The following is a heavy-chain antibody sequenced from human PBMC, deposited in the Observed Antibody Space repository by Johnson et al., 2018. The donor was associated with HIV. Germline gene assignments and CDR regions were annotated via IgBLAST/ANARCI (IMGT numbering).Heavy chain of an antibody. V-gene: IGHV3-23*04. CDR2: ISGSGSST. J-gene: IGHJ3*02. CDR1: GFTINNHW. D-gene: IGHD3-10*01. CDR3: AKDWGLLGKDAFDI. Sequence: VQLVESGGDLVQPGGSLRLSCAASGFTINNHWMHWVRQAPGKGLEWVSAISGSGSSTYYADSVKGRFTISSDNSKNTLYLQMNSLRAEDTAVYYCAKDWGLLGKDAFDIWGQGTVVTVSS.